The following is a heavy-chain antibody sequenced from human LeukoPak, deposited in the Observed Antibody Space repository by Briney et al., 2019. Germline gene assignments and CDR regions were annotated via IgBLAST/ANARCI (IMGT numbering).Heavy chain of an antibody. D-gene: IGHD4-17*01. V-gene: IGHV1-2*02. CDR2: INPNSGGT. J-gene: IGHJ4*02. CDR1: GYTFTGYY. CDR3: ARSGYGDYFLGDY. Sequence: GASVKVSCKASGYTFTGYYMHWVRQAPGQGLEWMGWINPNSGGTNYAQKFQDRVTMTRDTSISTAYMELSRLRSDDTAVYYCARSGYGDYFLGDYWGQGTLVTVSS.